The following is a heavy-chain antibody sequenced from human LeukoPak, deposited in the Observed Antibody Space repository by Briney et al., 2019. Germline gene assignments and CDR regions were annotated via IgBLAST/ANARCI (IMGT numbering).Heavy chain of an antibody. CDR2: MNPNSGNT. D-gene: IGHD3-10*01. CDR3: ARVGRYGSGSSD. V-gene: IGHV1-8*03. CDR1: GYTFTSYD. J-gene: IGHJ4*02. Sequence: GASVKVSCKASGYTFTSYDINWVRQATGQGLEWMGWMNPNSGNTGYAQKFQGRVTITRNTSISTAYMELSGLRSEDTAVYYCARVGRYGSGSSDWGQGTLVTVSS.